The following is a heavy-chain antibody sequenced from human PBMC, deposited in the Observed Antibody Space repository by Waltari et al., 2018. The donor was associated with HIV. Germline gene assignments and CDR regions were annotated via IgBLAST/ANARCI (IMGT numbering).Heavy chain of an antibody. CDR3: ARDPRSSGYYGMDV. J-gene: IGHJ6*02. CDR1: GSPISDKY. V-gene: IGHV3-53*01. Sequence: EVQLVESGGGLIEPGGSLSLSCAASGSPISDKYMSWVRQAPGKGLEWVSVIYSGGSTYYADSVKGRFTISRDNSKNTLSLHMNSLRADDTAVYYCARDPRSSGYYGMDVWGQGATVTVSS. CDR2: IYSGGST. D-gene: IGHD1-26*01.